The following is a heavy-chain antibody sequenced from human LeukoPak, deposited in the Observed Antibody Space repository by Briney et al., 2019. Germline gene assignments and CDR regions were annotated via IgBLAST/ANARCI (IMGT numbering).Heavy chain of an antibody. Sequence: GGSLRLPCAASGFTFSSYAMSWVRQAPGKGLEWVSAISGSGGSTYYADSVKGRFTISRDNSKNTLYLQMNSLRAEDTAVYYCASQATYYDFWSGYWFFQHWGQGTLVTVSS. D-gene: IGHD3-3*01. CDR2: ISGSGGST. CDR3: ASQATYYDFWSGYWFFQH. CDR1: GFTFSSYA. J-gene: IGHJ1*01. V-gene: IGHV3-23*01.